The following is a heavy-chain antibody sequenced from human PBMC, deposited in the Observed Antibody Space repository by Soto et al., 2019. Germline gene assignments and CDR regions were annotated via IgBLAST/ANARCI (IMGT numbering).Heavy chain of an antibody. Sequence: QVQLVQSGAEVKKPGASVKVSCKASGYTFTSYDINWVRQATGQGLEWMGWMNPNSGNTGYAQKFQGRVTMTRNTSISTAYMELSSMRSEDTAVYYCARGGYCSGGSGYSREYNWFDPWGQGTLVTVSS. CDR2: MNPNSGNT. CDR1: GYTFTSYD. CDR3: ARGGYCSGGSGYSREYNWFDP. J-gene: IGHJ5*02. V-gene: IGHV1-8*01. D-gene: IGHD2-15*01.